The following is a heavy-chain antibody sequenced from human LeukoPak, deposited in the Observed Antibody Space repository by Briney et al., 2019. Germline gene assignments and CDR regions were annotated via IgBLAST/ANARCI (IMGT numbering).Heavy chain of an antibody. CDR3: ARAAKYQLLYYFDY. CDR1: GYTFTGYY. J-gene: IGHJ4*02. V-gene: IGHV1-18*04. CDR2: ISAYNGNT. D-gene: IGHD2-2*01. Sequence: ASMKVSCKASGYTFTGYYMHWVRQAPGQGLEWMAWISAYNGNTNYAQKFQGRVTMATDTSTSTAYMELRSLRSDDTAVYYCARAAKYQLLYYFDYWGQGTLVTVSS.